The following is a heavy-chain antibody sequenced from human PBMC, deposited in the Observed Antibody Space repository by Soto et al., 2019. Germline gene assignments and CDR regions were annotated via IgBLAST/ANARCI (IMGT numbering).Heavy chain of an antibody. V-gene: IGHV1-18*04. J-gene: IGHJ4*02. Sequence: ASVKVSCKASGYTFTSYGITWVRQAPGQGLEWMGWISGYNGNKNYAQKFRGRVSMTTDTSTSTAYMALRSLRSDDTAVFYCAVVPLGILYGYHRARVLYYFDYWGQRTLVAVSS. D-gene: IGHD2-8*02. CDR1: GYTFTSYG. CDR3: AVVPLGILYGYHRARVLYYFDY. CDR2: ISGYNGNK.